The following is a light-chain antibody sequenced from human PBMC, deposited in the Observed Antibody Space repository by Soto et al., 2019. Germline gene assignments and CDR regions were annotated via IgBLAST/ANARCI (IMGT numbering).Light chain of an antibody. CDR3: QQYGSSPQT. Sequence: EIVLTQSPSTLSLSPGERATLSCRASQSVSSYLDWYQQKPGQAPRLLIYGASSRATGIPDRFSGSGSGTDFTLTISRLEPEDFAVYYCQQYGSSPQTFGQGTRLEIK. CDR2: GAS. J-gene: IGKJ5*01. CDR1: QSVSSY. V-gene: IGKV3-20*01.